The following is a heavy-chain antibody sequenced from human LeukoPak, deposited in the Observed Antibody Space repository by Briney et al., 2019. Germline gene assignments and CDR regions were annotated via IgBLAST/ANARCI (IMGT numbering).Heavy chain of an antibody. CDR1: GYTFTSYG. D-gene: IGHD3-10*01. Sequence: ASVKVSCKASGYTFTSYGISWVRQAPGQGLEWMGWISAYNGNTNYAQKLQGRVTITTDTSTSTAYMELRSLRSDDTAVYYCARDGGSWYYGSGSAPLDWGQGTLVTVSS. CDR2: ISAYNGNT. J-gene: IGHJ4*02. V-gene: IGHV1-18*04. CDR3: ARDGGSWYYGSGSAPLD.